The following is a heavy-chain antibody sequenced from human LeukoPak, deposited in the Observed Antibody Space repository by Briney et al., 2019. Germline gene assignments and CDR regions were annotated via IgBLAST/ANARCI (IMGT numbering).Heavy chain of an antibody. CDR3: AKERHGENWFDP. V-gene: IGHV3-43*02. CDR2: ISGDGGST. CDR1: GFTFDDYA. Sequence: GGSLRLSCAASGFTFDDYAMHWVRLAPGKGLEWVSLISGDGGSTYYADSVKGRFTISRDNSKNSLYLQMNSLRTEDTALYYCAKERHGENWFDPWGQGTLVTVSS. D-gene: IGHD4-17*01. J-gene: IGHJ5*02.